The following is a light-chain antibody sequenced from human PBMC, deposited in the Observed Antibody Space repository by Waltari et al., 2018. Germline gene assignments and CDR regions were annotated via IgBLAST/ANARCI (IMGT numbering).Light chain of an antibody. J-gene: IGKJ1*01. CDR3: QQYDLKPPT. Sequence: DIQMTQSPSSLSASVGDRVTISCRASQVIGSSLAWYQQKPGKAPKFLLFAASSLARGVPSRFSGSGSGTDFTLTISSLQPEDFATYYCQQYDLKPPTFGQGTKVEIK. CDR1: QVIGSS. CDR2: AAS. V-gene: IGKV1-NL1*01.